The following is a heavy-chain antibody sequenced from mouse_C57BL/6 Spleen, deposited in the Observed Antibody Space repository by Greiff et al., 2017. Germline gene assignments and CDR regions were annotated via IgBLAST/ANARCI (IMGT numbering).Heavy chain of an antibody. Sequence: QVQLQQPGAELVMPGASVKLSCKASGYTFTSYWMHWVKQRPGQGLEWIGEIDPSDSYTNYNQKFKGKSTLTVDKSSSTAYMQLSSLTSEDSAVYYCARKGIDLTWFAYWGQGTLVTVSA. V-gene: IGHV1-69*01. CDR2: IDPSDSYT. J-gene: IGHJ3*01. CDR3: ARKGIDLTWFAY. CDR1: GYTFTSYW.